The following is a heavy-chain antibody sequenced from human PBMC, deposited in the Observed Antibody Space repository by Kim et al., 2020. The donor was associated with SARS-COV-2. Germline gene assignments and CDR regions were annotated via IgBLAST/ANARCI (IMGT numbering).Heavy chain of an antibody. CDR2: ISGSGGST. CDR1: GFTFSSYA. Sequence: GGSLRLSCAASGFTFSSYAMSWVRQAPGKGLEWVSAISGSGGSTYYADSVKGRFTISRDNSKNTLYLQMNSLRAEDTAVYYCAKDWGLLWFGEFKRGDAFDIWGQGTMVTVSS. V-gene: IGHV3-23*01. D-gene: IGHD3-10*01. CDR3: AKDWGLLWFGEFKRGDAFDI. J-gene: IGHJ3*02.